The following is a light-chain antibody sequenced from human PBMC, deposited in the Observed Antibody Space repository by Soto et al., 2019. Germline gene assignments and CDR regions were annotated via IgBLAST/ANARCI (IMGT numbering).Light chain of an antibody. CDR3: VLYMGSGIWV. V-gene: IGLV8-61*01. Sequence: QAVVTQEPSFSVSPGGTVKLTCGLSSGSVSTNYYPSWYQQTPGQAPRTLIYSTNTRSSGVPDRFSGSILGNKAALTITGAQADDESDYYCVLYMGSGIWVFGGGTKLTVL. CDR1: SGSVSTNYY. CDR2: STN. J-gene: IGLJ3*02.